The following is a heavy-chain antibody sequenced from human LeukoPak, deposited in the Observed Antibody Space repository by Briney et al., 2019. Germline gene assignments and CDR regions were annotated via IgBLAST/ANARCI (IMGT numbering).Heavy chain of an antibody. J-gene: IGHJ3*02. D-gene: IGHD1-26*01. CDR1: GYTFTSYG. CDR3: ARGSAVGATDRSAFDI. Sequence: ASVKVSCKASGYTFTSYGISWVRQAPGQGVEWMGWISAYNGNTNYAQKLQGRVTMTTDTSTSTAYMELRSLRSDDTAVYYCARGSAVGATDRSAFDIWGQGTMVTVSS. CDR2: ISAYNGNT. V-gene: IGHV1-18*01.